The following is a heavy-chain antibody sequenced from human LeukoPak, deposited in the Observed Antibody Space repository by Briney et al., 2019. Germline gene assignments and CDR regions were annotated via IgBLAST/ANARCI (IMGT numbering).Heavy chain of an antibody. D-gene: IGHD3-10*01. CDR2: MNPNSGNT. CDR1: GYTFTSYD. Sequence: ASVKVSCKAFGYTFTSYDINWVRQATGQGLEWMGWMNPNSGNTGYAQKFQGRVTTTRNTSISTAYMELSSLRSEDTAVYYCASALWFGESRFDYWGQGTLVTVSS. J-gene: IGHJ4*02. V-gene: IGHV1-8*01. CDR3: ASALWFGESRFDY.